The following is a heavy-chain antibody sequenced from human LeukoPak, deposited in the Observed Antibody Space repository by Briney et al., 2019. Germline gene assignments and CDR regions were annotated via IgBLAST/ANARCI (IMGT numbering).Heavy chain of an antibody. J-gene: IGHJ4*02. CDR2: FDPEDGET. V-gene: IGHV1-24*01. CDR1: GFTLTELS. CDR3: ATDLQLERRRVDY. D-gene: IGHD1-1*01. Sequence: ASVKVSCKVSGFTLTELSMHWVRQAPGKGLEWMGGFDPEDGETIYAQKFQGRVTMTEDTSTDTAYMELSSLRSEDTAVYYCATDLQLERRRVDYWGQGTLVTVSS.